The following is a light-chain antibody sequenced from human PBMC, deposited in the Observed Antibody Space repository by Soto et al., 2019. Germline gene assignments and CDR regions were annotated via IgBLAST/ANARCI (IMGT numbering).Light chain of an antibody. CDR2: EAS. CDR1: QSVSSN. J-gene: IGKJ1*01. V-gene: IGKV3-20*01. CDR3: LQYGSSPRT. Sequence: ENVLTQSPATLSLSPGERATLSCMASQSVSSNLAWYKQKPGQAPRILSYEASKRATGIPARFSGSGSGTEFTLTISRLEPDDLEVYYCLQYGSSPRTFGRGTKVDIK.